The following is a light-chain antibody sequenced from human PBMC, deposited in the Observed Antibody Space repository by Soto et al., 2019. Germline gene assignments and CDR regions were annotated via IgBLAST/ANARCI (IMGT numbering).Light chain of an antibody. CDR1: QSVSSSY. J-gene: IGKJ5*01. V-gene: IGKV3D-15*01. Sequence: EIVLTQSPATLSLSPGERATFSCGASQSVSSSYLAWYQQKPGLAPRLLIYGASTRATGIPARFSGSGSGTEFTLTISSLQSEDFAVYYCQQYNNWPAITFGQGTRLEIK. CDR2: GAS. CDR3: QQYNNWPAIT.